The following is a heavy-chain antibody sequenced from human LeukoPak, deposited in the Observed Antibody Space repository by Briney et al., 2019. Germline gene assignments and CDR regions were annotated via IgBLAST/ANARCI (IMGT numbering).Heavy chain of an antibody. D-gene: IGHD6-13*01. Sequence: GESLKISCKASGSSFTNYWIAWVRQMPGKGLEWMGRIDPSDSYTNYSPSFQGHVTISVDKSMSTAYLQWSSLKASDTAMYYCARHLGAAPNKAWGQGTLVTVSS. CDR1: GSSFTNYW. CDR3: ARHLGAAPNKA. CDR2: IDPSDSYT. J-gene: IGHJ4*01. V-gene: IGHV5-10-1*01.